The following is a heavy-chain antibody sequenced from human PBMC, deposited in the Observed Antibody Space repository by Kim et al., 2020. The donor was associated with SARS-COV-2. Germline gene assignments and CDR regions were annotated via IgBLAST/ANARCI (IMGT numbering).Heavy chain of an antibody. D-gene: IGHD3-10*01. CDR3: TTGTEKGLLWFGESTVGYYFDY. V-gene: IGHV3-15*01. J-gene: IGHJ4*02. CDR1: GFTFSNAW. Sequence: GGSLRLSCAASGFTFSNAWMSWVRQAPGKGLEWVGRIKSKTDGGTTDYAAPVKGRFTISRDDSKNTLYLQMNSLKTEDTAVYYCTTGTEKGLLWFGESTVGYYFDYWGQGTLVTVSS. CDR2: IKSKTDGGTT.